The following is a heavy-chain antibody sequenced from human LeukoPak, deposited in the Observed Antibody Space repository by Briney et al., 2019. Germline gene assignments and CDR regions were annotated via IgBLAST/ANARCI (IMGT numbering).Heavy chain of an antibody. V-gene: IGHV3-53*01. Sequence: GGSLSLSCAASGFTVRSNYMSWVRQAPCKGLEGVSVIYSGCRTYYADSVKGRFTIYRHKCQNKLYPQTTNLQPEGTGDYSFARADDSSGSYFDYWGQGTLVTVSS. CDR2: IYSGCRT. CDR1: GFTVRSNY. D-gene: IGHD3-22*01. J-gene: IGHJ4*02. CDR3: ARADDSSGSYFDY.